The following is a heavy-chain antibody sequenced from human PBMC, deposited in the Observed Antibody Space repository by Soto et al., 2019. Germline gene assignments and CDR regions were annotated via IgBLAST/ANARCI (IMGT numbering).Heavy chain of an antibody. CDR2: ISGSGGST. J-gene: IGHJ5*02. CDR3: AKDLADFWSGYYSP. V-gene: IGHV3-23*01. CDR1: GFTFSSYA. D-gene: IGHD3-3*01. Sequence: XGSLRLSFAASGFTFSSYAMSWVRQAPGKGLEWVSAISGSGGSTYYADSVKGRFTISRDNSKNTLYLQMNSLRAEDTAVYYCAKDLADFWSGYYSPWGQGTLVTVSS.